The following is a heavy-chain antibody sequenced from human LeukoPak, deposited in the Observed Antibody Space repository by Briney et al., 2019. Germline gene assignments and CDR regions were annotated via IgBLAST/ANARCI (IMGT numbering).Heavy chain of an antibody. CDR2: MNPNSGNT. V-gene: IGHV1-8*01. J-gene: IGHJ3*02. CDR1: FTXXX. CDR3: ASAILWFGELLYPTFDI. Sequence: FTXXXINWVRQATGQGLEWMGWMNPNSGNTGYAQKFQGRVTMTRNTSISTAYMELSSLRSEDTAVYYCASAILWFGELLYPTFDIWGQGTMVTVSS. D-gene: IGHD3-10*01.